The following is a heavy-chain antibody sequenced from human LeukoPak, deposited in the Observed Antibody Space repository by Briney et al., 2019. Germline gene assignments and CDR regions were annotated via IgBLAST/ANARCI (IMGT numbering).Heavy chain of an antibody. CDR3: ARGATYISGHHDA. V-gene: IGHV1-46*01. D-gene: IGHD6-19*01. CDR2: INPSGDST. J-gene: IGHJ4*02. CDR1: GYIFTSYS. Sequence: GASVKVSCKASGYIFTSYSMQWVRQAPGQGLEWMGIINPSGDSTSYTQKLQGRLTMTRDTSTNTVYMELSSLRSDDTAVYYCARGATYISGHHDAWGQGTLVTVSS.